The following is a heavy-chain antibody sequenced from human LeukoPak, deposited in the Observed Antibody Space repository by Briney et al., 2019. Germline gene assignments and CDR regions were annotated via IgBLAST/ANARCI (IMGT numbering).Heavy chain of an antibody. D-gene: IGHD6-13*01. CDR3: AKVETAAAATLRGFDY. Sequence: GRSLRLSCAASGFTFSSYAMHSVRQAPGKGLEWVANIKQDGSEKYYVDSVKGRFTISRDNSKNTLYLQMNSLRAEDTAVYYCAKVETAAAATLRGFDYWGQGTLVTVSS. CDR2: IKQDGSEK. V-gene: IGHV3-7*03. CDR1: GFTFSSYA. J-gene: IGHJ4*02.